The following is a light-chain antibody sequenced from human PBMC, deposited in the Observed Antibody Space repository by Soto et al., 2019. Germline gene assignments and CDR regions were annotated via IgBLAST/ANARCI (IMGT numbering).Light chain of an antibody. Sequence: QSALTQPRSVSGSPGQSVTISCTGTSDDVGAYNYVSWYQQHPGNAPKFMLYDVTQRPSGVPDRFSGSKSGNTASLTISGLLAEDEADYYCCSYAGRYTWVFGGGTKLTVL. J-gene: IGLJ3*02. CDR1: SDDVGAYNY. CDR3: CSYAGRYTWV. CDR2: DVT. V-gene: IGLV2-11*01.